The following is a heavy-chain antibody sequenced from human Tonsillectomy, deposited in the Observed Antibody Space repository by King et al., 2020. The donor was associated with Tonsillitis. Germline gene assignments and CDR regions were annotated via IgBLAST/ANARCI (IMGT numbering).Heavy chain of an antibody. J-gene: IGHJ3*02. CDR1: GGSFNNYA. CDR3: ARDRPLGEQWLVRAFDI. Sequence: QLEQSGAEVKKPGSSVKVSCKASGGSFNNYAFNWVRQAPGQGLEWMGRIIPVFGVTNYAQKFQGRVTITADKSTTTAYMDLSSLTSEDTAVYYCARDRPLGEQWLVRAFDIWGQGTMVTVSS. CDR2: IIPVFGVT. V-gene: IGHV1-69*09. D-gene: IGHD6-19*01.